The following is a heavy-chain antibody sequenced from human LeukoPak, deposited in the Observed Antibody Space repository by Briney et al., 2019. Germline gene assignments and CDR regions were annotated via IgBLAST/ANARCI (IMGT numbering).Heavy chain of an antibody. CDR2: MSNDGN. V-gene: IGHV3-30*04. CDR3: ARDGGGGGSYPDY. Sequence: GGSLRLSCAASGFTFSSYTMHWVRQAAGKGREWVAVMSNDGNYYADSEKGRFTISRDNSKNTLYLQMNSLRPEDTAVYYCARDGGGGGSYPDYWGQGTLVTVSS. J-gene: IGHJ4*02. D-gene: IGHD1-26*01. CDR1: GFTFSSYT.